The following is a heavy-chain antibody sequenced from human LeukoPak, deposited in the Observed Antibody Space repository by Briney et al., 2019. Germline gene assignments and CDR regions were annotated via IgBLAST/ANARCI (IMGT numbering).Heavy chain of an antibody. CDR2: IKSKTDGGTT. V-gene: IGHV3-15*01. Sequence: GGSLRLSCAASGFTFSNAWMSWVRQAPGKGLEWVGRIKSKTDGGTTDYAAPVKGSFTISRDDSKNTLYLQMNSLKTEDTAVYYCVFGVVIPYYYYGMDVWGQGTTVTVSS. CDR1: GFTFSNAW. J-gene: IGHJ6*02. D-gene: IGHD3-3*01. CDR3: VFGVVIPYYYYGMDV.